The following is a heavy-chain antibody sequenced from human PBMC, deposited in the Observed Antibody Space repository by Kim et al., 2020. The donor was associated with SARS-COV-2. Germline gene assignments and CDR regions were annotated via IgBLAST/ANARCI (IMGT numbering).Heavy chain of an antibody. CDR1: GYTFTSYG. D-gene: IGHD2-2*02. J-gene: IGHJ5*02. V-gene: IGHV1-18*04. CDR3: ARTGRWSCSSTSCYMGGNWFDP. CDR2: ISAYNGNT. Sequence: ASVKVSCKASGYTFTSYGISWVRQAPGQGLEWMGWISAYNGNTNYAQKLQGRVTMTTDTSTSTAYMELRSLRSDDTAVYYFARTGRWSCSSTSCYMGGNWFDPWGQGTLVTVSS.